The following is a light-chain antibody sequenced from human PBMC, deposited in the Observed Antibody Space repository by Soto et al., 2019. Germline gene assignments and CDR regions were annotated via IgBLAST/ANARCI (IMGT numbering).Light chain of an antibody. V-gene: IGKV1-5*03. CDR3: QQYNAYPLT. Sequence: DIQMTQSPTTLSASVGDRVTITCRASQSLITWLAWYQQKPGKAPKLLIHKASSLGSGVPSRFSGSGSGTEFTLTISSLQPDDFETYYCQQYNAYPLTFGGGTKVEIK. CDR2: KAS. J-gene: IGKJ4*01. CDR1: QSLITW.